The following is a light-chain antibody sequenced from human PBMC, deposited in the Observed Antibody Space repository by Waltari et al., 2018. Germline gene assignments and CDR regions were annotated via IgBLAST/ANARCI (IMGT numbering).Light chain of an antibody. CDR2: VNSDGSH. CDR3: QTGGHGTWV. Sequence: QLVLTQSPSASASLGASLKLTCTLSRGHSSNVIAWHQQQPEKGPRYLMKVNSDGSHSKGDKIPDRFSGSSSGAEPYLTISSLQSEDEADYYCQTGGHGTWVFGGGTKLTVL. CDR1: RGHSSNV. J-gene: IGLJ3*02. V-gene: IGLV4-69*01.